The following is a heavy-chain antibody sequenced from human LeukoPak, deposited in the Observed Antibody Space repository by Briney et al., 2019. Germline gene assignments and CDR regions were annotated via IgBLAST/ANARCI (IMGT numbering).Heavy chain of an antibody. J-gene: IGHJ5*02. V-gene: IGHV3-21*04. CDR1: GFTFSSYS. CDR2: IRFTGSCI. Sequence: GGSLRLSCAASGFTFSSYSMNWVRQAPGRGLEWVSSIRFTGSCIYYADSVKGRFTISRDTSKNTLYLQINSPRVEDTAVYYCIVFGDSNHWGQGTLVTVSS. D-gene: IGHD4-17*01. CDR3: IVFGDSNH.